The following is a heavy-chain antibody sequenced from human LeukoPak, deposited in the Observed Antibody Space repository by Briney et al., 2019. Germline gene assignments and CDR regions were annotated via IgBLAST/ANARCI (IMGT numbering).Heavy chain of an antibody. V-gene: IGHV3-30-3*01. CDR2: ISYDGSNK. CDR1: GFTFSSYA. J-gene: IGHJ5*02. D-gene: IGHD3-3*01. Sequence: GGSLRLSCAASGFTFSSYAMHWVRQAPGKGLEWVAVISYDGSNKYYADSVKGRFTISRDNSKNTLYLQMNSLRAEDTAVYYCARGHNYDFWSGHMFDPWGQGTLVTVSS. CDR3: ARGHNYDFWSGHMFDP.